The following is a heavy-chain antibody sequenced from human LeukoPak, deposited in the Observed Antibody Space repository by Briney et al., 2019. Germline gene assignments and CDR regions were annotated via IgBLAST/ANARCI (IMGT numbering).Heavy chain of an antibody. CDR1: GFTLSSNY. V-gene: IGHV3-66*01. CDR3: ARDCISTSCTDAFDI. J-gene: IGHJ3*02. CDR2: LYSGGTT. D-gene: IGHD2-2*01. Sequence: PGGSLRLSCAASGFTLSSNYMNWVRQAPGRGLEWVSVLYSGGTTYYVDSVKGRFTISRDNSKNTLYLQMNSLRAEDTAVYYCARDCISTSCTDAFDIWGQGTMVTVSS.